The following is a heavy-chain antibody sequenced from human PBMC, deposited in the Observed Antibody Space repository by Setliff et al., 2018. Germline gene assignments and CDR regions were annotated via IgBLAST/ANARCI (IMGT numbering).Heavy chain of an antibody. V-gene: IGHV1-2*02. Sequence: ASVKVSCKASGYTYTGYYFHWVRQAPGQGLEWMGWINPNNGDTKSAQKFQGRLTMTRDTSISTAYMELSSLRSDDTAVYYCARQPMDTIMVTFDSWGQGILVTVSS. CDR1: GYTYTGYY. J-gene: IGHJ4*02. CDR3: ARQPMDTIMVTFDS. D-gene: IGHD5-12*01. CDR2: INPNNGDT.